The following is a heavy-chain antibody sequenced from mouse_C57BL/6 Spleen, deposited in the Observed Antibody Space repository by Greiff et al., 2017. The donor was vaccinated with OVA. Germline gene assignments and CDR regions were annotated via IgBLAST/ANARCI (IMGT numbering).Heavy chain of an antibody. V-gene: IGHV1-72*01. D-gene: IGHD1-1*01. Sequence: QVHVKQPGAELVKPGASVKLSCKASGYTFTSYWMHWVKQRPGRGLEWIGRIDPNSGGTKYNEKFKSKATLTVDKPSSTAYMQLSSLTSEDSAVYYCARDDVLLAWFAYWGQGTLVTVSA. J-gene: IGHJ3*01. CDR3: ARDDVLLAWFAY. CDR1: GYTFTSYW. CDR2: IDPNSGGT.